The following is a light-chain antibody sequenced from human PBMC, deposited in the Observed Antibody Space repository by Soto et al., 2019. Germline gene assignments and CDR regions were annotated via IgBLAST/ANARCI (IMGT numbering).Light chain of an antibody. J-gene: IGKJ1*01. V-gene: IGKV4-1*01. Sequence: EIVMTQSPVTLSVSLGERATINCKSSQSVFNNKNYLAWYQQEPGQPPKLLIYWASLRDSGVPDRFVGSGSGTDFTLTIGSLQAEDVAVYYCQQYHQTPPTFGQGTKVEIK. CDR1: QSVFNNKNY. CDR2: WAS. CDR3: QQYHQTPPT.